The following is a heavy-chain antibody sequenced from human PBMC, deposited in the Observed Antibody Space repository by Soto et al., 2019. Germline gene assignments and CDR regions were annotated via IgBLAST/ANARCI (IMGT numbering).Heavy chain of an antibody. D-gene: IGHD5-12*01. J-gene: IGHJ3*02. CDR3: ARKEKYSGYDCDLCAFDI. CDR1: GFTFSSYW. Sequence: GGSLRLSCAASGFTFSSYWMHWVRQAPGKGLVWVSRINSDGSSTSYADSVKGRFTISRDNAKNTLYLQMNSLRAEDTAVYYCARKEKYSGYDCDLCAFDIWGQGTMVTVSS. CDR2: INSDGSST. V-gene: IGHV3-74*01.